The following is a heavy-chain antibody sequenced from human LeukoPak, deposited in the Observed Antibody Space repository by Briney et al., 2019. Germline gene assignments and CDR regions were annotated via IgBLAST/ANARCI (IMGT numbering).Heavy chain of an antibody. CDR1: GDSVSTNSAA. CDR3: AKVTIKYCSGGSCYGMDV. V-gene: IGHV6-1*01. J-gene: IGHJ6*02. D-gene: IGHD2-15*01. Sequence: SQTLSLTCAISGDSVSTNSAAWNWIRQSPSRGLEWLGRTYYRSKWYSGYAVSVKSRITINPDTSKNQFSLQLNSVTPKDTAVYYCAKVTIKYCSGGSCYGMDVWGQGTTVTVSS. CDR2: TYYRSKWYS.